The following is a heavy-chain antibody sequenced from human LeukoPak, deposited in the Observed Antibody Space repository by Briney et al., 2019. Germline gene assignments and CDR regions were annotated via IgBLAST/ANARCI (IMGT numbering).Heavy chain of an antibody. D-gene: IGHD1-1*01. V-gene: IGHV1-18*04. Sequence: GASVKVSCKASGYTFTSYGISWVRQARGQGLEWMGWISAYNGNTNYAQKLQGRVTMTTDTSTSTAYMELRSLRSDDTAVYYCARTVWNDPSPRFNPWGQGTLVTVSS. J-gene: IGHJ5*02. CDR2: ISAYNGNT. CDR1: GYTFTSYG. CDR3: ARTVWNDPSPRFNP.